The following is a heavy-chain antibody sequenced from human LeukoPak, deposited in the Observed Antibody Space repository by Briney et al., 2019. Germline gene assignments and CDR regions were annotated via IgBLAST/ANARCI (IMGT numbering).Heavy chain of an antibody. J-gene: IGHJ4*02. CDR2: IIPIFGTA. Sequence: SVKVSCKASGYTFTSYDISWVRQAPGQGLEWMGGIIPIFGTANYAQKFQGRVTITADESTSTAYMELSSLRSEDTAVYYCARDGLNYYGSGSYEWGQGTLVTVSS. D-gene: IGHD3-10*01. CDR1: GYTFTSYD. V-gene: IGHV1-69*13. CDR3: ARDGLNYYGSGSYE.